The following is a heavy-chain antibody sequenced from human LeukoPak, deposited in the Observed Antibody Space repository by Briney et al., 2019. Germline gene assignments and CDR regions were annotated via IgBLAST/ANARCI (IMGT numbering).Heavy chain of an antibody. J-gene: IGHJ4*02. CDR2: TNPDGSGK. D-gene: IGHD1-1*01. Sequence: PGRSLRLSCAASGFTFNNQWMAWVRQAPGKGLEWVANTNPDGSGKSYVGSVKGRFTISRDNAKNSLYLEMNSLRDEDTAVYYCVRHGHWNLLSWGQGTLVTVSS. V-gene: IGHV3-7*01. CDR3: VRHGHWNLLS. CDR1: GFTFNNQW.